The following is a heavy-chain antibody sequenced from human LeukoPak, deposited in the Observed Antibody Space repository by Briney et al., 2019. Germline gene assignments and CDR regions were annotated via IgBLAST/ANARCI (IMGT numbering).Heavy chain of an antibody. CDR2: TYYRSKWYN. D-gene: IGHD7-27*01. CDR3: ARDMNGDVDLDL. V-gene: IGHV6-1*01. Sequence: HSQTLSPTCAISGDSVSSNSAAWSWIRQSPSRGLEWLGRTYYRSKWYNDYAVSVKSRITINPDTSKNQFSLQLNSVTPEDTAVYYCARDMNGDVDLDLWGRGTLVTVFS. J-gene: IGHJ2*01. CDR1: GDSVSSNSAA.